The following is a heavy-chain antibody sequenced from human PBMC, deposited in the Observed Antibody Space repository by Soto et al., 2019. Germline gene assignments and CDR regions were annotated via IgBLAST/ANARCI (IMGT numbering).Heavy chain of an antibody. CDR3: ARDRSIFGVVILPYYYYGMDV. CDR1: GGTFSSYA. Sequence: SVKVSCKASGGTFSSYAISWVRQAPGQGLEWMGGIIPIFGTANYAQKLQGRVMITADESTSTAYMELSSLRSEDTAVYYCARDRSIFGVVILPYYYYGMDVWGQGTTVTVSS. J-gene: IGHJ6*02. V-gene: IGHV1-69*13. CDR2: IIPIFGTA. D-gene: IGHD3-3*01.